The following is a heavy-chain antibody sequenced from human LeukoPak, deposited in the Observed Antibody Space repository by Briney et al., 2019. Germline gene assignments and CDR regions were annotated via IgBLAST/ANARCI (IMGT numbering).Heavy chain of an antibody. V-gene: IGHV4-39*01. J-gene: IGHJ4*02. CDR2: ISYSGST. Sequence: SETLSLTCTVSGGSIISSHFYWAWIRQPPGKGLEWIGTISYSGSTFYNPSLKSRLTISADTSKNQSSLKVTSVTAADTAVYYCARHGLHQAFDSWGQGALVTVSS. CDR1: GGSIISSHFY. CDR3: ARHGLHQAFDS.